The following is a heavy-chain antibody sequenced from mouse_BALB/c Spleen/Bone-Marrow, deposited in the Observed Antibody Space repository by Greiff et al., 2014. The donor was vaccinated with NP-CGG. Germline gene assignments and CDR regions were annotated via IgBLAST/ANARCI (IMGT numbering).Heavy chain of an antibody. CDR3: ARDDGYYIRNAMDY. J-gene: IGHJ4*01. CDR2: ISSGSSTI. V-gene: IGHV5-17*02. Sequence: EVQVVESGGGLVQPGGSRKLSCAASGFTFSSFGMHWVRQAPERGLEWVAYISSGSSTIYYADTVKGRFTISRDNPKNTLFLQMTSLRSEDTAMYYCARDDGYYIRNAMDYWGQGTSATVSS. CDR1: GFTFSSFG. D-gene: IGHD2-3*01.